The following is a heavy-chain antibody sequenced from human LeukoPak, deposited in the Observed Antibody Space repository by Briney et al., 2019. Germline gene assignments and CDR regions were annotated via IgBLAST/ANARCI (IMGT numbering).Heavy chain of an antibody. CDR2: ISSSGSTI. V-gene: IGHV3-48*03. J-gene: IGHJ4*02. D-gene: IGHD6-13*01. CDR3: ARGGGSGRYGLPFDH. Sequence: GGSLRLSCAASGFTFSSYEMNWVRQAPGKGLEWVSYISSSGSTIYYADSVKGRFTISRDNAKSSLYLQMNSLTAEDTAAYYCARGGGSGRYGLPFDHWGQGTLVTVSS. CDR1: GFTFSSYE.